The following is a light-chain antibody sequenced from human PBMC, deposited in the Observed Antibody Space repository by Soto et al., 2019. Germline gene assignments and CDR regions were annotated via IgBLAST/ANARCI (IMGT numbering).Light chain of an antibody. CDR3: QQRRSWPRA. CDR1: QSVSSH. J-gene: IGKJ1*01. V-gene: IGKV3-11*01. CDR2: DAS. Sequence: EIVLTQSPATLSLSPGERATLSCRASQSVSSHLAWYQQKPGQAPRLLIYDASNRATGIPARFSGSGSGTDFTLTISSLEPEDFAVYYCQQRRSWPRAFGQGTKVEFK.